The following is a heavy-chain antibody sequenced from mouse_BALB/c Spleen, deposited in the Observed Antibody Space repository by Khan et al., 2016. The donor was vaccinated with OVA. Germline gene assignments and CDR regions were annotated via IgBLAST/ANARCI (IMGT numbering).Heavy chain of an antibody. D-gene: IGHD2-5*01. V-gene: IGHV2-6-7*01. CDR3: ASAYYSNYREAMDY. Sequence: QVQLKESGPGLVAPSQSLSITRTVSGFSLNGYGVNWVRQPPGKGLEWLGMIWGDGSTDYSSTLKSRLNLSKDNSKSQVFLKMNSLQTDDTARYYCASAYYSNYREAMDYWGQGTSVTVSS. CDR2: IWGDGST. CDR1: GFSLNGYG. J-gene: IGHJ4*01.